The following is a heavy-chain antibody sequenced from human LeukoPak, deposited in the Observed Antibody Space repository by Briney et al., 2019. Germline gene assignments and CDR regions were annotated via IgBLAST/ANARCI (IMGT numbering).Heavy chain of an antibody. CDR2: ISHDGNNI. D-gene: IGHD5-24*01. Sequence: PGGSLRLSCAASGFTLSSFAMHWVRQAPGKGLEWVAFISHDGNNIYYADSVKGRFTISRDTSKNTLYLQMSSLRTEDTAIYYCARVSVSGGYNFLDYWGQGTLVTVSS. CDR1: GFTLSSFA. V-gene: IGHV3-30-3*01. J-gene: IGHJ4*02. CDR3: ARVSVSGGYNFLDY.